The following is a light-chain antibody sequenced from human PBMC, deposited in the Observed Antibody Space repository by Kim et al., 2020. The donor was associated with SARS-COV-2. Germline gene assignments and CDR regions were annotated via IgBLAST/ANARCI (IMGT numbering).Light chain of an antibody. J-gene: IGLJ3*02. V-gene: IGLV2-8*01. CDR2: EVT. Sequence: GQSVTISCTGTSSDIGGYEFVSWYQQHPGKAPKLMIYEVTKRPSGVPDRFSGSKSGNTASLTVSGLQTEDEADYYCCSYAGRNIGVFGGGTQLTVL. CDR1: SSDIGGYEF. CDR3: CSYAGRNIGV.